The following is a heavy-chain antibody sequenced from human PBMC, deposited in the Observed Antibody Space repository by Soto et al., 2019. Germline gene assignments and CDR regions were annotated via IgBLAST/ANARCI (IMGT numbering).Heavy chain of an antibody. Sequence: GSLRLSCAASGFTFSSYAMSWVRQAPGKGLEWVSAISGSGGSTYYADSVKGRFTISRDNSKNTLYLQMNSLRAEDTAVYYCAKAYYYDSSGYYLGGAFDIWGQGTMVTVS. CDR1: GFTFSSYA. D-gene: IGHD3-22*01. V-gene: IGHV3-23*01. J-gene: IGHJ3*02. CDR2: ISGSGGST. CDR3: AKAYYYDSSGYYLGGAFDI.